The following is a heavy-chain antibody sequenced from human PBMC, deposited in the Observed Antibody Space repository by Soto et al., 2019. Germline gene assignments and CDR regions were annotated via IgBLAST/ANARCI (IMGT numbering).Heavy chain of an antibody. J-gene: IGHJ4*02. CDR3: ARVVDTAMASFDY. V-gene: IGHV1-18*01. Sequence: QVHLVQSGAEVKKPGASVKVSCKASGYTFTSYAISWVRQAPGQGLEWMGWIRGYNGDTKYAQKLQGRVTMTTDTSMGTAYMELRSLRSDDTAVYYCARVVDTAMASFDYWGQGTLVTVSS. CDR1: GYTFTSYA. D-gene: IGHD5-18*01. CDR2: IRGYNGDT.